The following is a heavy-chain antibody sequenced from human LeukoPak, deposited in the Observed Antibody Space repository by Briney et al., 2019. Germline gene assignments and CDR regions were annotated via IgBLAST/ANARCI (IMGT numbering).Heavy chain of an antibody. CDR2: ISSSSSPI. CDR3: ASMLLLYGGNSKYLDV. J-gene: IGHJ2*01. Sequence: GGSLRLSCAASGFTFSYYSMNWVRQAPGKGLEWVSYISSSSSPIYYADSVKGRFTISRDNAKNSLYLQMDSLRAEDTAVYYCASMLLLYGGNSKYLDVWGRGTLVTVSS. CDR1: GFTFSYYS. D-gene: IGHD4-23*01. V-gene: IGHV3-48*01.